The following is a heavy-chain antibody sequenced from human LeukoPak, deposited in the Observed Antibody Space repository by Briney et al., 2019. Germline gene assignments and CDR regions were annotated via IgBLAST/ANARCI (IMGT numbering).Heavy chain of an antibody. J-gene: IGHJ6*02. Sequence: SETLSLTCTVSGGSISSYYWSWIRQPPGKGLEWIGYIYYSGSTNYNPSLKSRVTISVDTSKNQFSLKLSSVTAADTAVYYCARGPPKNQYYYGMDVWGQGTTVTVSS. D-gene: IGHD2/OR15-2a*01. V-gene: IGHV4-59*12. CDR1: GGSISSYY. CDR2: IYYSGST. CDR3: ARGPPKNQYYYGMDV.